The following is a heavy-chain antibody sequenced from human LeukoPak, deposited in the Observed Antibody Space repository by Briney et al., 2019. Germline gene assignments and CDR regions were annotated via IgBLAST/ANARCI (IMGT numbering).Heavy chain of an antibody. CDR1: GDSINSNDYY. Sequence: PSETLSLTCTVSGDSINSNDYYLSWIRQPPGKGLDWIGYIYYSGSTYYNSSLKSRVTMSVDTSKNQFSLKLNSVTAADTAVYYCARGCGCTSTCPLNWGQGILVTVSS. J-gene: IGHJ4*02. D-gene: IGHD6-13*01. V-gene: IGHV4-30-4*08. CDR2: IYYSGST. CDR3: ARGCGCTSTCPLN.